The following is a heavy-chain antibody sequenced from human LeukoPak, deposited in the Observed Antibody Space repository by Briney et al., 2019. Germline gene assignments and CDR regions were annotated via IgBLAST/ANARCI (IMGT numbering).Heavy chain of an antibody. D-gene: IGHD3-10*01. V-gene: IGHV1-18*01. CDR1: GYTFTSYG. Sequence: ASVKVSCKASGYTFTSYGISWVRQAPGQGLEWMGWISAYNGNTNYAQKLQGRVTMTTDTSTSTAYMELRSLRSDDTAVYYCATVVPSGGFDYWGQETLVTVSS. CDR3: ATVVPSGGFDY. CDR2: ISAYNGNT. J-gene: IGHJ4*02.